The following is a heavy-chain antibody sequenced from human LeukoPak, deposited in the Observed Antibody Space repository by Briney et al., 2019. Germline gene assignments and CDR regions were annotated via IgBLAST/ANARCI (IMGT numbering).Heavy chain of an antibody. CDR1: GYTFTSYD. CDR3: ARGWFGELSRYYYHYMDV. Sequence: ASVKVSCKASGYTFTSYDINWVRQATGQGLEWMGWMNPNSGNTGYAQKFQGRVTMTRNTSISTAYMELSSLRSEDTAVYYCARGWFGELSRYYYHYMDVWGKGTTVTISS. V-gene: IGHV1-8*01. D-gene: IGHD3-10*01. J-gene: IGHJ6*03. CDR2: MNPNSGNT.